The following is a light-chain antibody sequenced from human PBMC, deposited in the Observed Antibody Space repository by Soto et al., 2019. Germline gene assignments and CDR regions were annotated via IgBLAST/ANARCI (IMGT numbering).Light chain of an antibody. CDR3: QTWGTGIGV. CDR1: SGHSSYA. CDR2: LNSDGSH. J-gene: IGLJ3*02. Sequence: QSVLTQSPSASASLGASVKLTCTLSSGHSSYAIAWHQQQPEKGPRYLMKLNSDGSHSKGDGIPDRFSGSSSGAERYLTISSHQSEDEADYYCQTWGTGIGVFGGGTKLTVL. V-gene: IGLV4-69*01.